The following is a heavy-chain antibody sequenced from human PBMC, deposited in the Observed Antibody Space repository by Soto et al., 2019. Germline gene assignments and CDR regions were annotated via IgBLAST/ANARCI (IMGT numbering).Heavy chain of an antibody. J-gene: IGHJ6*02. CDR1: GGSFSGYY. Sequence: PSETLSLTCAVYGGSFSGYYWSWIRQPPGKGLEWIGEINHSGSTNYNPSLESRVTISVDTSKNQFSLKLSSVTAADTAVDYCARGDIVVVPAARRGMDVWGQGTTVTVSS. V-gene: IGHV4-34*01. CDR3: ARGDIVVVPAARRGMDV. D-gene: IGHD2-2*01. CDR2: INHSGST.